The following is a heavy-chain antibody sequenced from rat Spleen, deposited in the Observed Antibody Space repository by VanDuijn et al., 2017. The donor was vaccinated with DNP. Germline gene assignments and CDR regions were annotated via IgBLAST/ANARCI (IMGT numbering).Heavy chain of an antibody. Sequence: EVQLQESGPGLVKPSQSLSLTCSVTDYSITSNYWGWIRKFPGNKMEWIGHISQSCRASYNPSLKSRISITRDTSKNQFFLQLNSVINEDTATYYCARFGSYYYVMDAWGQGASVTVSS. CDR3: ARFGSYYYVMDA. D-gene: IGHD1-12*02. J-gene: IGHJ4*01. CDR1: DYSITSNY. V-gene: IGHV3-1*01. CDR2: ISQSCRA.